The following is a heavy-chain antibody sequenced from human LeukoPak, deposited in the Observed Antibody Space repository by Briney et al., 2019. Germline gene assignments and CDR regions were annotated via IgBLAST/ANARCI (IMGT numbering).Heavy chain of an antibody. D-gene: IGHD3-10*01. Sequence: ASVKVSCKASGYTFTSYGISWVRQAPGQGLEWMGWISAYNGNTNYAQKLQGRVTMTTDTSTSTAYMELRSLRSDDTAVYYCARDKNDYGSGTQYMDVWGKGTTVTISS. J-gene: IGHJ6*03. CDR3: ARDKNDYGSGTQYMDV. V-gene: IGHV1-18*01. CDR2: ISAYNGNT. CDR1: GYTFTSYG.